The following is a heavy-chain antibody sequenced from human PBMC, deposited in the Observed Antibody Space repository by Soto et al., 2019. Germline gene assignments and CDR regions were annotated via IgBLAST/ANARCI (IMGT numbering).Heavy chain of an antibody. CDR1: GGTFSSYA. CDR3: ERDGYYYYSSGYYYYFDY. CDR2: IIPIFGTA. Sequence: QVQLVQSGAEVKKPGSSVKVSCKASGGTFSSYAISWVRQAPGQGLEWMGGIIPIFGTANYAQKFQGRVTITAXXSTSTAYMELSSLRSEDTAVYYCERDGYYYYSSGYYYYFDYWGQGTLVTVSS. J-gene: IGHJ4*02. D-gene: IGHD3-22*01. V-gene: IGHV1-69*12.